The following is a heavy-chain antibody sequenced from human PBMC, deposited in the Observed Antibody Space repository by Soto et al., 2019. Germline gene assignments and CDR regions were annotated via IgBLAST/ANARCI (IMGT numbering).Heavy chain of an antibody. CDR3: ARDGWSGSYGSY. CDR2: ISAYNANT. J-gene: IGHJ4*02. Sequence: XSLKFTCKATGHTFTSYGMSWMLQAPGQGLEWMRWISAYNANTNYAPKLQGRVTMTKDTSTSTAYKGLRSLRSDEPAVYYCARDGWSGSYGSYWGQGTLVTV. CDR1: GHTFTSYG. D-gene: IGHD1-26*01. V-gene: IGHV1-18*01.